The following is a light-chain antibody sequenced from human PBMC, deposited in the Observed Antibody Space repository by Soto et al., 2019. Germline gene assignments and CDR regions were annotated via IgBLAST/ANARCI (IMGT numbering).Light chain of an antibody. J-gene: IGLJ1*01. V-gene: IGLV2-14*01. Sequence: QSALTQPASVSGSPGQSITISCTGTSNDVGTYRYVSWYQQYPGKAPKLMIYDVNIRPSGVFNRFSGSKSGNTASLTISGLQVEDEADYYCNSYTSSQTGVFGTGTKLTVL. CDR3: NSYTSSQTGV. CDR1: SNDVGTYRY. CDR2: DVN.